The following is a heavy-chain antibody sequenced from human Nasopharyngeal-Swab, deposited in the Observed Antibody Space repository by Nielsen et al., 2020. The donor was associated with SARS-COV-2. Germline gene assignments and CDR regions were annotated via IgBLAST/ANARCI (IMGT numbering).Heavy chain of an antibody. CDR2: INPSGGST. CDR1: GYTFTSYY. CDR3: ARKSLGYSSGWLVAFDI. D-gene: IGHD6-19*01. Sequence: ASVKVSCKASGYTFTSYYMHWVRQAPGQGLEWMGIINPSGGSTSYAQKFQGRVTMTRDTSTSTVYMELSSLRFEDTAVYYCARKSLGYSSGWLVAFDIWGQGTMVTVSS. V-gene: IGHV1-46*01. J-gene: IGHJ3*02.